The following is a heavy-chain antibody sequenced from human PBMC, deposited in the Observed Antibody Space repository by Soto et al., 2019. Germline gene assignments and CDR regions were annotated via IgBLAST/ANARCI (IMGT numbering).Heavy chain of an antibody. CDR1: GFTFSSYW. J-gene: IGHJ4*02. CDR3: VRGDGDYNDGNGYLGRN. CDR2: IKSDGSGT. V-gene: IGHV3-74*01. D-gene: IGHD5-18*01. Sequence: EVQLVESGGGLVQPGVSLRLSCAASGFTFSSYWMHWVRQAPGKGLVWVSRIKSDGSGTYYADSVMGRLTISRDNAKNTLYLQMNSLRAEDTAVYYCVRGDGDYNDGNGYLGRNWGQGTLVTVSS.